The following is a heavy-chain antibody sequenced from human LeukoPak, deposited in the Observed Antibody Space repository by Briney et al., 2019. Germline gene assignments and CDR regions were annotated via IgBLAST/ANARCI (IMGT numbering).Heavy chain of an antibody. Sequence: PGGSLRLSCTVSGFTVSSNSMSWVRQAPGKGLVWVSRINSDARSTSYADSVKGRFTISRDNAKNTLYLQMNSLRAEDTAVYYCARGAYGSGSYGDNWFDPWGQGTLVTVSS. J-gene: IGHJ5*02. CDR1: GFTVSSNS. CDR2: INSDARST. CDR3: ARGAYGSGSYGDNWFDP. V-gene: IGHV3-74*01. D-gene: IGHD3-10*01.